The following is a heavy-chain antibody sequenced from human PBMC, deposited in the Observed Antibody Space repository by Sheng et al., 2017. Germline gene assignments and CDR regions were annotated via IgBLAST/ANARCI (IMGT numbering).Heavy chain of an antibody. CDR2: IYYRGNT. CDR1: GGSISSSTYY. V-gene: IGHV4-39*07. Sequence: QMQLQESGPGLVKPSETLSLTCTVSGGSISSSTYYWGWIRQPPGKGLEWIGSIYYRGNTYHNPSLKSRVTISVDTSKNQFSLKLSSVTAADTAVYYCARDSSGYYTKLDYWGQGNAGHR. CDR3: ARDSSGYYTKLDY. J-gene: IGHJ4*02. D-gene: IGHD3-22*01.